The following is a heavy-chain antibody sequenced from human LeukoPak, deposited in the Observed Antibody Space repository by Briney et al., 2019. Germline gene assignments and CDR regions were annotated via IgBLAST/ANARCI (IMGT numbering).Heavy chain of an antibody. Sequence: GGSLRLSCAASGFTFSSYAMSWVRQAPGKGLEWVSSISSSSSYIYFADSVKGRFTISRDNAKNSLYLQMNSLRAEDTAVYYCARAEGIVATGDYWGQGTLVTVSS. CDR1: GFTFSSYA. V-gene: IGHV3-21*01. CDR2: ISSSSSYI. J-gene: IGHJ4*02. D-gene: IGHD5-12*01. CDR3: ARAEGIVATGDY.